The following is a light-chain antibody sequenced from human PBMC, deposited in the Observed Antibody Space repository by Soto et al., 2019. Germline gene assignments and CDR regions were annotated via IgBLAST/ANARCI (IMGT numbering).Light chain of an antibody. CDR2: DAS. CDR1: QSVSGY. CDR3: QQRSSWPYT. V-gene: IGKV3-11*01. Sequence: EIVLTQSPATLSLSPGERATLSCRASQSVSGYLAWYQQKPGQAPRLLIYDASHRATGIPARFSGSGSGTDFTLTISSLEPEDFAVYYCQQRSSWPYTFGQGTKLEIK. J-gene: IGKJ2*01.